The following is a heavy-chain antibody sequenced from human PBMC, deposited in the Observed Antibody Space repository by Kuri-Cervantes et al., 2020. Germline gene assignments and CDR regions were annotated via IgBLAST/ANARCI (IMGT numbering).Heavy chain of an antibody. D-gene: IGHD5-12*01. V-gene: IGHV4-39*01. J-gene: IGHJ5*02. CDR1: GGSISSSSYY. Sequence: GSLRLSCTVSGGSISSSSYYWGWIRQPPGKGLEWIGSIYYSGSTYYNPSLKSRVTISVDTSKNQFSLKLSSVTAADTAVYYCARRFSGYDSRFDPWGQGTLVTVSS. CDR2: IYYSGST. CDR3: ARRFSGYDSRFDP.